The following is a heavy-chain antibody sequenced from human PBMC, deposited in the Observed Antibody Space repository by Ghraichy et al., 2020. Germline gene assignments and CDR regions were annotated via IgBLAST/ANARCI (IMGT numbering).Heavy chain of an antibody. J-gene: IGHJ4*01. CDR2: MSSNGKDQ. CDR1: GFTFSSYP. CDR3: AREGEYYYDSRGSFDS. D-gene: IGHD3-22*01. V-gene: IGHV3-30*04. Sequence: GWSLRLSCAASGFTFSSYPMHWVRQAPGKGLEWVATMSSNGKDQFYADSVKGRFTISRDISTNTVYLQMNSLRTEDMALYYCAREGEYYYDSRGSFDSWGQGTLVTVSS.